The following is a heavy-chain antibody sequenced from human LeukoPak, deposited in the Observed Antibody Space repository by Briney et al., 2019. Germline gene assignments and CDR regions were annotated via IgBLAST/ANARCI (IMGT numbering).Heavy chain of an antibody. CDR1: GGTFSSYA. D-gene: IGHD1-1*01. V-gene: IGHV1-69*05. CDR2: IIPIFGTA. J-gene: IGHJ6*03. CDR3: ARVYRPVYYYYMDV. Sequence: GASVKVSCKASGGTFSSYAISWVRQAPGQGLEWMGGIIPIFGTANYAQKFQGRVTITTDESTSTAYMELSSLRSEDTAVYYCARVYRPVYYYYMDVWGKGTTVTVSS.